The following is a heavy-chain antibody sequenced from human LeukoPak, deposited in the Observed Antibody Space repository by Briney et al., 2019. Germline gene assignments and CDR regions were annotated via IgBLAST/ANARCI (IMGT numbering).Heavy chain of an antibody. V-gene: IGHV2-70*01. CDR1: VFSLSTRGMC. D-gene: IGHD3-16*02. CDR2: IEWDDDK. J-gene: IGHJ4*02. CDR3: ARIRGYDYVWGSYRSYYFDY. Sequence: SGPALVKPTQTLTLTCTFSVFSLSTRGMCVSWIRQPPGKALEWLAHIEWDDDKYYSTSLKTRLTISKDTSKNQVVLIMTNMDPVDTATYYCARIRGYDYVWGSYRSYYFDYWGQGTLVTVSS.